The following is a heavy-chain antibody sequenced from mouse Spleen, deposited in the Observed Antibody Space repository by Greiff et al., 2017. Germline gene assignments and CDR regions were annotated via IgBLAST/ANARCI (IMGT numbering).Heavy chain of an antibody. D-gene: IGHD2-14*01. J-gene: IGHJ4*01. V-gene: IGHV1-39*01. Sequence: EVKLMESGPELVKPGASVKISCKASGYSFTDYNMNWVKQSNGKSLEWIGVINPNYGTTSYNQKFKGKATLTVDQSSSTAYMQLNSLTSEDSAVYYCARVWVRRGGYSMDYWGQGTSVTVSS. CDR2: INPNYGTT. CDR3: ARVWVRRGGYSMDY. CDR1: GYSFTDYN.